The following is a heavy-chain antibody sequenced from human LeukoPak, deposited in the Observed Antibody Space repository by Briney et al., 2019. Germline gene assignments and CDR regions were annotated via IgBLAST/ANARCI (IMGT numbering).Heavy chain of an antibody. CDR1: GGSISTTNW. V-gene: IGHV4-4*02. J-gene: IGHJ5*02. Sequence: PSETLSLTCAVSGGSISTTNWWSWVRQPPGKGLEWIGEINHTGSTNYNPSLKSRVTISVDKSKNQFSLKLSSVTAADTAVYYCARVRTSTNLNWFDPWGQGTLVTVSS. D-gene: IGHD2-2*01. CDR2: INHTGST. CDR3: ARVRTSTNLNWFDP.